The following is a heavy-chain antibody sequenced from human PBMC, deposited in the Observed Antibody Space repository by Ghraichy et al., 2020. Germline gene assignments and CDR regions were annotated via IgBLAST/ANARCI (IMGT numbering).Heavy chain of an antibody. V-gene: IGHV1-18*04. D-gene: IGHD2-21*01. J-gene: IGHJ3*02. CDR2: INGYNGNT. CDR1: GYTFTNYG. CDR3: ARQSLRVGIAIRPSASDI. Sequence: ASVKVSCKASGYTFTNYGINWMRQAPGQGPEWMGWINGYNGNTKTARKFQDRVTMTTDTSTSTAYMDLRSLRFDDTAMYYFARQSLRVGIAIRPSASDIWGQGTMITVSA.